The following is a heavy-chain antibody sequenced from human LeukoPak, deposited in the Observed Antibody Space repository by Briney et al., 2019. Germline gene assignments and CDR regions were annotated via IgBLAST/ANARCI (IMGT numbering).Heavy chain of an antibody. V-gene: IGHV4-34*01. CDR2: INHSGST. J-gene: IGHJ4*02. CDR1: GGSFSGYY. Sequence: PSETLSLTCAVYGGSFSGYYWSWIRQPPGKGLEWIGEINHSGSTNYNPSLKSRVTISVDTSKNQFSLKLSSVTAADTAVYYCARSLRPDLVVIKDYWGQGTLVTVPS. CDR3: ARSLRPDLVVIKDY. D-gene: IGHD3-22*01.